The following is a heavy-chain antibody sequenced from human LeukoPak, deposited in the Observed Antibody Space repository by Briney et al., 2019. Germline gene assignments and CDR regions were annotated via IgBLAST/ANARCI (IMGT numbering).Heavy chain of an antibody. CDR1: GYTLTELS. CDR2: FDPEDGET. D-gene: IGHD3-16*01. V-gene: IGHV1-24*01. CDR3: ARDLDVVRLLGIMAYDAFDI. J-gene: IGHJ3*02. Sequence: ASVKVSCKVSGYTLTELSMHWVRQAPGKGLEWMGGFDPEDGETIYAQKFQGRVTMTEDTSTDTAYMELSSLRSEDTAVYYCARDLDVVRLLGIMAYDAFDIWGQGTMVTVSS.